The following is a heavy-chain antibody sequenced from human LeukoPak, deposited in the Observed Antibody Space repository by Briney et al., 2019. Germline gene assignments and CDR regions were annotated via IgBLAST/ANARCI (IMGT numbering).Heavy chain of an antibody. Sequence: SGGSLRLSCVASGFTFSSYGMHWVRQAPGKGLEWVAVISYDGSNKYYADSVKGRFTISRDNSKNTLYLQMNSLRAEDTAVYYCAKGPRPATVVTEGEPYYFDYWGQGTLVTVSS. CDR1: GFTFSSYG. J-gene: IGHJ4*02. V-gene: IGHV3-30*18. CDR3: AKGPRPATVVTEGEPYYFDY. CDR2: ISYDGSNK. D-gene: IGHD4-23*01.